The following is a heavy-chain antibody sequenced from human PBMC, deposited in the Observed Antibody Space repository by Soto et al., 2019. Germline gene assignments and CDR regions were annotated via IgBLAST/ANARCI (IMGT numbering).Heavy chain of an antibody. CDR3: ARDLPIVGTTTWDY. CDR1: GYTFTGYY. Sequence: PSVKVSCKASGYTFTGYYIHWVRQAPGQGLEWMGWINPNNGGTNYIQKFQGRVTMTRDTSISTAYMELRRLTSDDTAVYYCARDLPIVGTTTWDYWGQGTLVTVSS. J-gene: IGHJ4*02. V-gene: IGHV1-2*02. CDR2: INPNNGGT. D-gene: IGHD1-26*01.